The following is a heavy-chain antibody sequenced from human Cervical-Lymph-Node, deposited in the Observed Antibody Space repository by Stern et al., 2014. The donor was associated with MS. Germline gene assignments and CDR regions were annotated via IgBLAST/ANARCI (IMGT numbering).Heavy chain of an antibody. J-gene: IGHJ6*02. CDR1: GGTISSNV. D-gene: IGHD1-26*01. V-gene: IGHV1-69*12. CDR3: ARAWGASDFYGMDV. CDR2: IIPILSTV. Sequence: QVQLVQSGAEVKKPGSSVKVSCKASGGTISSNVISWVRQAPGQGLEWMGGIIPILSTVHHAQKFQGRVTITADASTSTAYMELTSLRSEDTAVYYCARAWGASDFYGMDVWGQGTTVTVSS.